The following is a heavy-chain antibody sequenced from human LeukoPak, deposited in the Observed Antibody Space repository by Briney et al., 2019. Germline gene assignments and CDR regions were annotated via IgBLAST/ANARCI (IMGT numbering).Heavy chain of an antibody. CDR3: ASPMSMKEKARYDYYYYMDV. V-gene: IGHV3-48*01. Sequence: GGSLRLSCAASGFTFSSYTMNWVRQAPGAGLEWISYITGSSAIIYFADSVKGRFTISRDNANNALYLQMNSLRVEDTAVYYCASPMSMKEKARYDYYYYMDVWGKGTTVTVSS. J-gene: IGHJ6*03. CDR2: ITGSSAII. CDR1: GFTFSSYT. D-gene: IGHD3-10*02.